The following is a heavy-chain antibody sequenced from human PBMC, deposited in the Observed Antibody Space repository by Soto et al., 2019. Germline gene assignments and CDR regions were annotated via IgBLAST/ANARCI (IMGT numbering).Heavy chain of an antibody. CDR3: ARGGIAAAAPPDY. CDR1: GGSISSGGYY. D-gene: IGHD6-13*01. Sequence: QVQLQESGPGLVKPSQTLSLTCTVSGGSISSGGYYWSWIRQHPGKGLEWIGYIYYSGSTYYNPSLKRRVTLSVDTSKIRFSPKLSSVTAADTAVYYCARGGIAAAAPPDYWGQGTLVTVSS. CDR2: IYYSGST. J-gene: IGHJ4*02. V-gene: IGHV4-31*03.